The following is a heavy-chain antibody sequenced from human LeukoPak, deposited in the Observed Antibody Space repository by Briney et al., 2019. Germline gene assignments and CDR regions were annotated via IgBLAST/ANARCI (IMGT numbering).Heavy chain of an antibody. CDR3: ARHLAVAGNFDY. V-gene: IGHV4-4*09. J-gene: IGHJ4*02. CDR2: IYTSGST. Sequence: SETLSLTCTVSGGSISSYYWSWIRQPPGKGLEWIGYIYTSGSTNYNLSLKSRVTISVDTSKNQFSLKLSSVTAADTAVYYCARHLAVAGNFDYWGQGTLVTVSS. CDR1: GGSISSYY. D-gene: IGHD6-19*01.